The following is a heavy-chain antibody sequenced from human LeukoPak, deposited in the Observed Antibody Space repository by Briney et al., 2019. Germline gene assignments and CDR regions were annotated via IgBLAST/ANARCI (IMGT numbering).Heavy chain of an antibody. CDR1: GFTFSSYG. CDR3: AKTLTIFGVVIDAFDI. V-gene: IGHV3-30*18. D-gene: IGHD3-3*01. Sequence: PGGSLRLSCAASGFTFSSYGMHWVRQAPGKGLEWVAVISYDGSNKYYADSVKGRFTISRDNSKNTLYLQMNSLRAEDTAVYYCAKTLTIFGVVIDAFDIWGQGTMVTVSS. CDR2: ISYDGSNK. J-gene: IGHJ3*02.